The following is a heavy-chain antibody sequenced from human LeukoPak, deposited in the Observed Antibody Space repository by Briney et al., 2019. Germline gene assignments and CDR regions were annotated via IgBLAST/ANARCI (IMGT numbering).Heavy chain of an antibody. CDR1: GGTFSSYA. J-gene: IGHJ4*02. CDR2: IIPIFGIA. CDR3: ARDPRYCSSTSCYIDY. Sequence: SVKVSCKASGGTFSSYAISWVRQAPGQGLGWMGRIIPIFGIANYAQKFQGRVTITADKSTSTAYMELSSLRSEDTAVYYCARDPRYCSSTSCYIDYWGQGTLVTVSS. V-gene: IGHV1-69*04. D-gene: IGHD2-2*02.